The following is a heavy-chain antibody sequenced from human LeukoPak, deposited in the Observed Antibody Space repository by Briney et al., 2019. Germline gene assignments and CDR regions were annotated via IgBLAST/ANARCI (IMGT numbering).Heavy chain of an antibody. J-gene: IGHJ4*02. Sequence: PGGSLRLSCAASGFTFNNYAMSWVRQAPGKGLEWVSAISGSGGSTYYADSVKGRFTISRDNSKNTLYLQMNSLRAEDTAVYYCATTWGLMITFGGATPPLHDYWGQGTLVTVSS. V-gene: IGHV3-23*01. CDR1: GFTFNNYA. CDR2: ISGSGGST. CDR3: ATTWGLMITFGGATPPLHDY. D-gene: IGHD3-16*01.